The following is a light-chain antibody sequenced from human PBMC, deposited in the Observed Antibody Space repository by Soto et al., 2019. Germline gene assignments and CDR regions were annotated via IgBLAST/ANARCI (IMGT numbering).Light chain of an antibody. CDR2: ATS. CDR3: QQSYSTPT. V-gene: IGKV1-39*01. Sequence: DIQMTQSTSSLSASVGDRVTITCRASQTIATDLNWYQQKPGKAPKLLIYATSILQSGVPSRFSGSGFGTDFTLTISSLQPEDFATYYCQQSYSTPTFGGGTKVEIK. CDR1: QTIATD. J-gene: IGKJ4*01.